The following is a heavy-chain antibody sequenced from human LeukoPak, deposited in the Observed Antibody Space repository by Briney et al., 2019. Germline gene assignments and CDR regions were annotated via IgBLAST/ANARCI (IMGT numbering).Heavy chain of an antibody. V-gene: IGHV1-2*02. CDR3: ARADYDYVWGSYRSTYYLDY. CDR2: INPDSGGT. J-gene: IGHJ4*02. Sequence: ASVKVTCKASGYTFTGYYMHWVRQAPGQGLDWMGWINPDSGGTIYAAKFQGRVTLTRDTSISTAYMEMRSLRTDDTAGYYCARADYDYVWGSYRSTYYLDYWGQGTLVTVSS. CDR1: GYTFTGYY. D-gene: IGHD3-16*02.